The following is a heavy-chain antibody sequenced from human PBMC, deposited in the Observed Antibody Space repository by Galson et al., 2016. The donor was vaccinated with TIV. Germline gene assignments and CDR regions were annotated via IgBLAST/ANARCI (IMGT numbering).Heavy chain of an antibody. J-gene: IGHJ5*02. Sequence: SLRLSCAASGFTFGSYWMHWVRQAPGKGLMWVSRISYDGSDKIYTDSVKGRFTIPRDNAKSSLYLEMNNLRAEDTAVYYCTRGGEYHCDLWGQGSLVTVSS. CDR1: GFTFGSYW. CDR2: ISYDGSDK. D-gene: IGHD2/OR15-2a*01. V-gene: IGHV3-74*01. CDR3: TRGGEYHCDL.